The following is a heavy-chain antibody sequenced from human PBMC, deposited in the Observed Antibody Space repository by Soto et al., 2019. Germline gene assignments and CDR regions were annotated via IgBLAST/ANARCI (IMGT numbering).Heavy chain of an antibody. V-gene: IGHV1-3*01. D-gene: IGHD2-15*01. CDR3: ARDNLDSVVVVEEGFDP. Sequence: QVQLVQSGAEVKKPGASVKVSCKASGYTFTSYAMHWVRQAPGQRLEWMGWINAGNGNTKYSQKFQGRVTITRDTSASTAYMEQSSLRSEDTAVYYCARDNLDSVVVVEEGFDPWGQGTLVTVSS. CDR1: GYTFTSYA. CDR2: INAGNGNT. J-gene: IGHJ5*02.